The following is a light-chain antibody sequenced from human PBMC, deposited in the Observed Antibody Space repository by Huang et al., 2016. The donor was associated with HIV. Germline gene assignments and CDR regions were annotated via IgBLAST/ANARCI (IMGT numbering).Light chain of an antibody. J-gene: IGKJ1*01. Sequence: EIILTQSPATLSEFPGKRATLSCRASQNIADHWAWFQQKPGQPPRLRISGGSTRASGVAGRFSGSGSGAGYTLTISSLQSEDFATYYCQQYYSWPRTFGQGTRV. CDR1: QNIADH. CDR3: QQYYSWPRT. CDR2: GGS. V-gene: IGKV3-15*01.